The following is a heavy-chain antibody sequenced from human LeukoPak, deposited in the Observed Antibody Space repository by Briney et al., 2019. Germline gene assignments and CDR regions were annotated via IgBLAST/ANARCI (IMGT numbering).Heavy chain of an antibody. CDR1: GYTFTNHG. Sequence: ASVMVSCKTSGYTFTNHGISWVRQAPGQGLEWMGWISGYNGNTNYVQKFRDRITMTTDTSTSTAYLHLRSLSSDDTALYYCARDLSLGRHDDGEPFDSWGQGTLVTVSS. V-gene: IGHV1-18*01. CDR2: ISGYNGNT. CDR3: ARDLSLGRHDDGEPFDS. D-gene: IGHD4-17*01. J-gene: IGHJ4*02.